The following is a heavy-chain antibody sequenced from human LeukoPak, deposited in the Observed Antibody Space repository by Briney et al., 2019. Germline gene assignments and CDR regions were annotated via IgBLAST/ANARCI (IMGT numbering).Heavy chain of an antibody. CDR1: GYTFTSYG. J-gene: IGHJ4*02. V-gene: IGHV1-18*01. CDR2: ISPYNGDT. CDR3: ARDRSMIRGVKAFEY. Sequence: ASVKVSCKASGYTFTSYGISWVRQAPGQGLEWTGWISPYNGDTNYAQKFQGRVTMTTDTYTSTAYMELRSLRSDDTAVYYCARDRSMIRGVKAFEYWGQGTLVTVSS. D-gene: IGHD3-10*01.